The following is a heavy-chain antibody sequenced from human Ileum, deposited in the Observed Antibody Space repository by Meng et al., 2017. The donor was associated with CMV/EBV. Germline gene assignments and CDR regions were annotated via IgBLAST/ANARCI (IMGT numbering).Heavy chain of an antibody. D-gene: IGHD1-1*01. V-gene: IGHV1-2*06. Sequence: YGWRQAPRAGREGLGRIHPNRGGTNYAKKVQGRVTMTRDTSINTTYMEQMNLTADDTAVEYWERDDENTAGRELDNWGQGTLVTVSS. J-gene: IGHJ4*02. CDR3: ERDDENTAGRELDN. CDR2: IHPNRGGT.